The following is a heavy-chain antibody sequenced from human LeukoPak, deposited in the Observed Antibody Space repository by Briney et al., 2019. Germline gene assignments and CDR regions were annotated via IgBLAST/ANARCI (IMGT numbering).Heavy chain of an antibody. CDR1: GYTFTRYG. D-gene: IGHD6-19*01. V-gene: IGHV1-18*01. CDR3: ARDRRYSSGWYYDSFDI. Sequence: ASVRVSCKASGYTFTRYGITWVRQAPGQGLEWMGWISAYNGDTNYAQKLQGRVTMTTDRSTSTVYMELGSLRSGDTAVYYCARDRRYSSGWYYDSFDIWGQGTMVTVSS. J-gene: IGHJ3*02. CDR2: ISAYNGDT.